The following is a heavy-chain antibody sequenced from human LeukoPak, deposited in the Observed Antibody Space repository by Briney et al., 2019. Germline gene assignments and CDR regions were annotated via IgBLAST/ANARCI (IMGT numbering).Heavy chain of an antibody. Sequence: GGSLRLSCSASGFNFNYFAMGWIRQAPGKRLEWVSTIGDSGSGGSYADSVRGRFTISRDNSRNIVYLQMHSLRVDDSAVYYCSRIKYGGNSGYHFDYWGQGTLVTVSS. CDR2: IGDSGSGG. D-gene: IGHD4-23*01. CDR3: SRIKYGGNSGYHFDY. J-gene: IGHJ4*02. CDR1: GFNFNYFA. V-gene: IGHV3-23*01.